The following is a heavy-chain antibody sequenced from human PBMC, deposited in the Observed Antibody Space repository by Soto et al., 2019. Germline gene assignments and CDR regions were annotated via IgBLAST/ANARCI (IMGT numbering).Heavy chain of an antibody. V-gene: IGHV1-69*01. CDR3: ARISGSSHPPYYYYGMDV. CDR2: IIPIFGTA. J-gene: IGHJ6*02. D-gene: IGHD3-10*01. CDR1: GGTFSSYA. Sequence: QVQLVQSGAEVKKPGSSVKVSCKASGGTFSSYAISWVRQAPGQGLEWMGGIIPIFGTANYAQKFQGSVTITADESTSTAYMELGSLRSEDTAVYYCARISGSSHPPYYYYGMDVWGQGTTVTVSS.